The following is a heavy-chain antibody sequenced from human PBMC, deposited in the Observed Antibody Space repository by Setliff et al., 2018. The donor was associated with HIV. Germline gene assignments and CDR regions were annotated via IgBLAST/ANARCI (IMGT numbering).Heavy chain of an antibody. J-gene: IGHJ4*02. Sequence: SETLSLTCTVSGSSFIGRSFQSTWIRPTPGKGLEWIAVIAYSGTTMSTNYNPSLESRVIISEDTSRYQFFLKLTSVTADDTGIYYCARGPPFAYWGQGLLVTVSS. CDR3: ARGPPFAY. CDR1: GSSFIGRSFQ. CDR2: IAYSGTTMST. V-gene: IGHV4-39*07.